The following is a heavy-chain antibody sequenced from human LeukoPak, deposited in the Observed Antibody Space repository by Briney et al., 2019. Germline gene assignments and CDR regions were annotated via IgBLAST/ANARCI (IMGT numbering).Heavy chain of an antibody. CDR2: VTGSGGST. CDR3: AKWGDFDILTGYYVSDF. J-gene: IGHJ4*02. D-gene: IGHD3-9*01. Sequence: GASLRLSCVASGFTFSNYAMSWVRQAPGKRLEWVSAVTGSGGSTYYADSVKGRFTISRDNSRNTLFLRMNSLRAEDTAVYYCAKWGDFDILTGYYVSDFWGQGTLVTVSS. CDR1: GFTFSNYA. V-gene: IGHV3-23*01.